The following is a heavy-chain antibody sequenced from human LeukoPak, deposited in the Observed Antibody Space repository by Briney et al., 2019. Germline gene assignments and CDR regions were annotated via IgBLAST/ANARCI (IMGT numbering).Heavy chain of an antibody. D-gene: IGHD2-2*01. Sequence: GGSLRLSCAASGFTFSSYAMSWIRQAPGKGLEWVSAISGSGGSTYYADSVKGRFAISRDNSKNTLYLQMNSLRAEDTAVYYCADRYCSSTSCLGWGQGTLVTVSS. CDR2: ISGSGGST. V-gene: IGHV3-23*01. CDR1: GFTFSSYA. J-gene: IGHJ4*02. CDR3: ADRYCSSTSCLG.